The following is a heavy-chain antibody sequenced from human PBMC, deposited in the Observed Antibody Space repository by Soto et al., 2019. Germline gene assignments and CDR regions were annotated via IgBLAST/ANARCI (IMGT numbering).Heavy chain of an antibody. CDR2: IYPGDSDT. CDR3: ARTNLGYCSSTSCGYYFDY. CDR1: GYSFTSYW. D-gene: IGHD2-2*01. Sequence: PGESLKISCKGSGYSFTSYWIGWVRQMPGKGLEWMGIIYPGDSDTRYSPSFQGQVTISADKSISTAYLQWSSLKASDTAMYYCARTNLGYCSSTSCGYYFDYWGQGTLVT. V-gene: IGHV5-51*01. J-gene: IGHJ4*02.